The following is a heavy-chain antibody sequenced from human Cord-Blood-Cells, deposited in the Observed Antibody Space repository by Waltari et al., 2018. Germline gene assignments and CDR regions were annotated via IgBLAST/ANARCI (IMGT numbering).Heavy chain of an antibody. D-gene: IGHD6-13*01. CDR1: VDTLTDLT. Sequence: QVLLVQPGAEVKKPGASVQVSCKVSVDTLTDLTMHRVRPAPGKGLEWMGGFDPEDGETIEAKKFQSRVTMTEDTSTDTAYMGLSSLGSEDTAVYYCATISIAAAGRGFDYWGQGTLVTVSS. J-gene: IGHJ4*02. CDR3: ATISIAAAGRGFDY. V-gene: IGHV1-24*01. CDR2: FDPEDGET.